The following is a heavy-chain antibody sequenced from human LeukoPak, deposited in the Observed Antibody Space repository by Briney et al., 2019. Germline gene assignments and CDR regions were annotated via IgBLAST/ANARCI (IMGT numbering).Heavy chain of an antibody. Sequence: GASVDVSCKASGFTFTSSAVQWVRQARGQRLEWIGWIVVGSGNTNYAQKFQERVTNTRDMSTSTAYMELSSLRSEDTAVYYCAAAPNIVVVPAVPGDTYWGQGTLVTVSS. CDR3: AAAPNIVVVPAVPGDTY. J-gene: IGHJ4*02. CDR2: IVVGSGNT. CDR1: GFTFTSSA. D-gene: IGHD2-2*01. V-gene: IGHV1-58*01.